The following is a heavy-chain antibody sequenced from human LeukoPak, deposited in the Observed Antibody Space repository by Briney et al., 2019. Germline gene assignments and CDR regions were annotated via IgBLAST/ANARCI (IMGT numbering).Heavy chain of an antibody. CDR2: IVVGSGNT. CDR3: AAPSDAGTVAGADDAFDI. J-gene: IGHJ3*02. D-gene: IGHD6-19*01. V-gene: IGHV1-58*01. CDR1: GFTFTSSA. Sequence: SVKVSCEASGFTFTSSAVQWVQQARGQRLEWIGWIVVGSGNTNYAQKFQERDTITRDMSTSTAYMELSSLRSEDTAVYYCAAPSDAGTVAGADDAFDIWGQGTMVTVSS.